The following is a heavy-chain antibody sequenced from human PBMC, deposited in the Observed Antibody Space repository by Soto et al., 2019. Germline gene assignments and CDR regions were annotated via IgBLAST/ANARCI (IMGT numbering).Heavy chain of an antibody. CDR3: ARANSIFGGSYYYYYGMDV. D-gene: IGHD1-26*01. CDR2: ISYDGSNK. Sequence: PGGSLRLSCAASGFTFSSYAMHWVRQAPGKGLEWVAVISYDGSNKYYADSVKGRFTISRDNSKNTLYLQMNSLRAEDTAVYYCARANSIFGGSYYYYYGMDVWGQGTTVTVSS. V-gene: IGHV3-30-3*01. CDR1: GFTFSSYA. J-gene: IGHJ6*02.